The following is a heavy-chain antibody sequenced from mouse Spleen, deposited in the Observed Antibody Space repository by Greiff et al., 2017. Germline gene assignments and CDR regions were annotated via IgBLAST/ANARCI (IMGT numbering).Heavy chain of an antibody. CDR3: ARESGYSDV. Sequence: QVQLQQPGAELVKPGASVKLSCKASGYTSTSYWMQWVKQRPGQGLEWIGEIDPSDSYTNYNQKFKGKATLTVDTSSSTAYMQLSSLTSEDSAVYYCARESGYSDVWGTGTTVTVSS. CDR1: GYTSTSYW. J-gene: IGHJ1*03. V-gene: IGHV1-50*01. CDR2: IDPSDSYT.